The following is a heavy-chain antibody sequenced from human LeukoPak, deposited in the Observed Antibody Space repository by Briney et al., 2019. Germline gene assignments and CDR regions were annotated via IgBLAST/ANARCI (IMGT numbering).Heavy chain of an antibody. CDR1: GFTVSSNY. Sequence: PGGSLRLSCAASGFTVSSNYMSWVRQAPGKGLEWVSVIYSGGSTYYADSVKGRFTISRDNSKNTLYLQMNSLRAEDTAVYYCARGPGNYDILTGYYMGENYFDYWGQGTLVTVSS. J-gene: IGHJ4*02. CDR3: ARGPGNYDILTGYYMGENYFDY. D-gene: IGHD3-9*01. V-gene: IGHV3-53*01. CDR2: IYSGGST.